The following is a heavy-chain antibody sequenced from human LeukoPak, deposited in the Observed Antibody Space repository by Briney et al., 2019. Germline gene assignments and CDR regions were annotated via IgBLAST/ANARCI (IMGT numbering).Heavy chain of an antibody. J-gene: IGHJ4*02. D-gene: IGHD6-13*01. Sequence: SETLSLTCTVSGGSINFYYWSWIRQPAGKGLEWIGRIYSAGSTNYSPSLKSRVTMSVDKSKNQFSLNLSSVTAADTAVYYCARGIADPYSFDSWGQGTLVTVSS. CDR1: GGSINFYY. CDR3: ARGIADPYSFDS. V-gene: IGHV4-4*07. CDR2: IYSAGST.